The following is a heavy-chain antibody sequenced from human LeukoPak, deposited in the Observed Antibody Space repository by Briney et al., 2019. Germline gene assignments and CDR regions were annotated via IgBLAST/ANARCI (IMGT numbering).Heavy chain of an antibody. CDR1: GFTFSGYE. D-gene: IGHD2-8*01. Sequence: PGGSLRLSCAASGFTFSGYEMNWVRQAPGKGLEWVSYISSSGSTIYYADSVKGRFTISRDNAKNSLYLQMNSLRAEDTAVYYCAKDRCSNGVGCYYYYMDVWGKGTTVTISS. CDR3: AKDRCSNGVGCYYYYMDV. J-gene: IGHJ6*03. CDR2: ISSSGSTI. V-gene: IGHV3-48*03.